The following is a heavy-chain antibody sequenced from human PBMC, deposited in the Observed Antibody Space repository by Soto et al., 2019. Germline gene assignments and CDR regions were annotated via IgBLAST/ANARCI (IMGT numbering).Heavy chain of an antibody. Sequence: SVKVSCKASRVAFSKFIVTWVRQAPGLGLEWVGGIIPIFGTANYAQKFQGRVTITADESTSTSYMEVNNLRSEDTAVYYCARAGYSYGYYYGMDVWGQGTTVTVSS. CDR3: ARAGYSYGYYYGMDV. CDR2: IIPIFGTA. J-gene: IGHJ6*02. V-gene: IGHV1-69*13. CDR1: RVAFSKFI. D-gene: IGHD5-18*01.